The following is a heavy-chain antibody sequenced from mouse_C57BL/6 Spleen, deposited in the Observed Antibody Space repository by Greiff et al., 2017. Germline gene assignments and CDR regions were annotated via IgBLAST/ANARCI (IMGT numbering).Heavy chain of an antibody. CDR2: INYDGSST. V-gene: IGHV5-16*01. CDR1: GFTFSDYY. Sequence: EVHLVESEGGLVQPGSSMKLSCTASGFTFSDYYMAWVRQVPEKGLEWVANINYDGSSTYYLDSLKSRFIISRDNAKNILYLQMSSLKSEDTATYYCAREGDYGSIFYAMDYWGQGTSVTVSS. CDR3: AREGDYGSIFYAMDY. J-gene: IGHJ4*01. D-gene: IGHD2-2*01.